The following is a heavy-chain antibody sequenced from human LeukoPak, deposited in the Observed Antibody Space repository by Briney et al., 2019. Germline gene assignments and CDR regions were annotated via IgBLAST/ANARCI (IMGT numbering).Heavy chain of an antibody. D-gene: IGHD3-9*01. CDR2: ISYDSAIK. CDR3: AREKVRYFDWFTDY. V-gene: IGHV3-48*04. Sequence: PGGSLRLSCAASGLTLSRDSMNWVRQAPGKGLEWISYISYDSAIKYYADSVRGRFTISRDNAKNSLYLQMNSLRAEDTAVYYCAREKVRYFDWFTDYWGQGTLVTVSS. J-gene: IGHJ4*02. CDR1: GLTLSRDS.